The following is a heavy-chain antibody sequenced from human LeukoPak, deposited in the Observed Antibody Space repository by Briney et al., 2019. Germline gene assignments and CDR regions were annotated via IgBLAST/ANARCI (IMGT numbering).Heavy chain of an antibody. CDR3: ARVLYPTTVTTWKIISRQPVGIDP. D-gene: IGHD4-17*01. Sequence: SETLSLTCTVSGGSISSYYWSWIRQPPGKGLEWIGYIYYSGSTNYNPSLKSRVTISVDTSKNQFSLKLSSVTAADTAVYYCARVLYPTTVTTWKIISRQPVGIDPWGQGTLVTVSS. CDR2: IYYSGST. CDR1: GGSISSYY. J-gene: IGHJ5*02. V-gene: IGHV4-59*01.